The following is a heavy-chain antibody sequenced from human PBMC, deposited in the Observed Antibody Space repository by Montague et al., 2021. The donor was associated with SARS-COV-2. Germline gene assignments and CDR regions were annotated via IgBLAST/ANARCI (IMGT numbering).Heavy chain of an antibody. Sequence: SLRLSCSASGFNFDEYGMSWVRQAPGKGLEWVSGINWNGGSTGYADSVKGRFTISRDNGKNSLYLQMNSLRAEDTALYYCARGNYDILTRYYSRDYYYGMDVWGQGTTVTVSS. J-gene: IGHJ6*02. D-gene: IGHD3-9*01. V-gene: IGHV3-20*04. CDR2: INWNGGST. CDR3: ARGNYDILTRYYSRDYYYGMDV. CDR1: GFNFDEYG.